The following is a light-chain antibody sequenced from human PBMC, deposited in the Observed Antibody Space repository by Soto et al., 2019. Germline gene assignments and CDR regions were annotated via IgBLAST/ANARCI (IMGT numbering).Light chain of an antibody. Sequence: DIVMTQSPDSLAVSLGERATINCKSSQSVLYSVNNENYLGWFQQRPGQRPKMLIYWASTRESGVPDRFSGRGSGTDCTLTSSSLQSEDVAVYDCQQYYSLPYTFGQGTKVEIK. J-gene: IGKJ2*01. CDR2: WAS. V-gene: IGKV4-1*01. CDR1: QSVLYSVNNENY. CDR3: QQYYSLPYT.